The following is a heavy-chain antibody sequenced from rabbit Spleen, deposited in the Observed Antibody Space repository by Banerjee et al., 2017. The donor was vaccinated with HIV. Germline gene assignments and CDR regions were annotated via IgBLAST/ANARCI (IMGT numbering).Heavy chain of an antibody. J-gene: IGHJ4*01. CDR1: GFSFSSSYY. CDR2: IYGGSSDST. D-gene: IGHD2-1*01. CDR3: ARGSAAMTMVITGFYFNL. Sequence: QSLEESGGDLVKPGASLTLTCTASGFSFSSSYYMCWVRQASGKGLECIACIYGGSSDSTYYASWAKGRFTISKTSSTTVTLQMTSLTAADTATYFCARGSAAMTMVITGFYFNLWGPGTLVTVS. V-gene: IGHV1S40*01.